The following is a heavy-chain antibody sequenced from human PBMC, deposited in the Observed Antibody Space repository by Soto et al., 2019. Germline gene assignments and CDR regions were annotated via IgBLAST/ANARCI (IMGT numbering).Heavy chain of an antibody. CDR3: AGRSSSSLGSLFDP. CDR1: GGSISSSTYY. D-gene: IGHD6-6*01. V-gene: IGHV4-39*01. Sequence: PSETLSLTCTVSGGSISSSTYYWDWIRQPPGKGLEWIGAMYYTGNKNYNPSLESRVTMSVDTSKNQFSLKLSSVTPTDTAVYYCAGRSSSSLGSLFDPWGRGILVTVS. J-gene: IGHJ5*02. CDR2: MYYTGNK.